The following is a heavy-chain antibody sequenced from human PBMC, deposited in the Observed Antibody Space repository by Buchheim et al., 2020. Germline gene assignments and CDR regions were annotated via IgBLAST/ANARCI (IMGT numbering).Heavy chain of an antibody. Sequence: QVQLVESGGGVVQPGRSLRLSCAASGFTFSSYAMHWVRQAPGKGLEWVAVISYDGSNKYYADSVKGRFTISRDNSKNTLYLQMNSLRAEDTAVYYRARGRSRGPYGMDVWGQGTT. J-gene: IGHJ6*02. CDR2: ISYDGSNK. CDR1: GFTFSSYA. CDR3: ARGRSRGPYGMDV. D-gene: IGHD2-2*01. V-gene: IGHV3-30-3*01.